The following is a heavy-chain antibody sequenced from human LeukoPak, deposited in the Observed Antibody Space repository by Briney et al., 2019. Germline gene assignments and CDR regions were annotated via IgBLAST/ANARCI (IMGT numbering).Heavy chain of an antibody. CDR3: ATGVRYFDWLLDV. CDR2: FDPEDGET. V-gene: IGHV1-24*01. J-gene: IGHJ4*02. CDR1: GYTLTELS. D-gene: IGHD3-9*01. Sequence: ASVTVSCKVSGYTLTELSMHWVRQAPGKGLEWMGGFDPEDGETIYAQKFQGRVTMTEDTSTDTAYMELSSLRSEDTAVYYCATGVRYFDWLLDVWGQGTLVTVSS.